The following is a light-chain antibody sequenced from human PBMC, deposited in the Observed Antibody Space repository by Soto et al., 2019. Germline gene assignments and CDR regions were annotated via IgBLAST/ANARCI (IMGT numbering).Light chain of an antibody. CDR3: QQYYTYSRP. Sequence: DIQMTQSPSTLSASVGDRVTIACRASQSISNWLAWYQQKPGKAPKLLIHDASSLESGVPSKFSGSGYGTEFTLTISSLQPDDFATHYCQQYYTYSRPFGQGTKVEVK. CDR2: DAS. V-gene: IGKV1-5*01. J-gene: IGKJ1*01. CDR1: QSISNW.